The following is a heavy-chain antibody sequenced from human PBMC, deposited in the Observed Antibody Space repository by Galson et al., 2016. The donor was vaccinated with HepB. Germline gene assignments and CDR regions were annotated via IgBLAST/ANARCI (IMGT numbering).Heavy chain of an antibody. CDR3: ARGIPGGGYFDY. V-gene: IGHV4-30-2*01. J-gene: IGHJ4*02. D-gene: IGHD3-10*01. CDR2: IHHIGST. Sequence: TLSLTCAVSGASIGSGGYSWNWIRQPPGKGLEWIGYIHHIGSTDYNPSLRSRVTLSLDRSKNQFSLRLRSVTAADTAVYYCARGIPGGGYFDYWAQGTLVTVSS. CDR1: GASIGSGGYS.